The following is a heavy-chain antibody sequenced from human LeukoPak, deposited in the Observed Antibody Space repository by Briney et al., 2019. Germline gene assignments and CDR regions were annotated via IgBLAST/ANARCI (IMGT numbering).Heavy chain of an antibody. V-gene: IGHV3-21*01. Sequence: PGGSLRLSCAASGFTFSSYSMNWVRQAPGKGLEWVSSISSSSSYIYYADSVKGRFTISRDNAKNSLCLQMNSLRAEDTAVYYCARDLWYYDSSGPLDDYWGQGTLVTVSS. CDR3: ARDLWYYDSSGPLDDY. J-gene: IGHJ4*02. CDR2: ISSSSSYI. D-gene: IGHD3-22*01. CDR1: GFTFSSYS.